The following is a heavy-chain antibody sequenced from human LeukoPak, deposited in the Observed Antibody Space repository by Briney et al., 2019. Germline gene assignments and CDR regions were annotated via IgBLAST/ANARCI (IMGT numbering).Heavy chain of an antibody. D-gene: IGHD4-11*01. Sequence: SQTLSLTCTVSGGSISSGSYYWSWIRQPAGKGLEWIGRIYTSGSTNYNPSLKSRVTISVDTSKNQFSPKLSSVTAADTAVYYCARAPPSNYVDYWGQGTLVTVSS. V-gene: IGHV4-61*02. J-gene: IGHJ4*02. CDR3: ARAPPSNYVDY. CDR1: GGSISSGSYY. CDR2: IYTSGST.